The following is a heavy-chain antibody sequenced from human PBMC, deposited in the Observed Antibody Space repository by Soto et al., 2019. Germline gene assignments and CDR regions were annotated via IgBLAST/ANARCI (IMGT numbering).Heavy chain of an antibody. D-gene: IGHD5-12*01. V-gene: IGHV3-21*01. Sequence: GGSLRLSCAASELTFNTYDMNWVRHAPGKGLEWVSSLNSHDGLTHYADSVKGRFAISRDNAKNSLYLQMNSLRVEDTAVYYCTRGGYNEGGFDYWGQGNLVTVSS. CDR3: TRGGYNEGGFDY. CDR1: ELTFNTYD. J-gene: IGHJ4*02. CDR2: LNSHDGLT.